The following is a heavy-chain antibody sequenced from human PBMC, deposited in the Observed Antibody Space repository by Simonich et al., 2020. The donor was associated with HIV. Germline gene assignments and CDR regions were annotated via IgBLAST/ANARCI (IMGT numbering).Heavy chain of an antibody. CDR2: ISWNSGSI. CDR1: GFTFDDYA. CDR3: AKEISYAFDAFDI. V-gene: IGHV3-9*03. D-gene: IGHD3-3*01. J-gene: IGHJ3*02. Sequence: EVQLVESGGGLVQPGRSLRLSCAASGFTFDDYAMHLVRQAPGKGLEWVSGISWNSGSIGYADSVKGRFTISRDNAKNSLYLQMNSLRADDMALYYCAKEISYAFDAFDIWGQGTMVTVSS.